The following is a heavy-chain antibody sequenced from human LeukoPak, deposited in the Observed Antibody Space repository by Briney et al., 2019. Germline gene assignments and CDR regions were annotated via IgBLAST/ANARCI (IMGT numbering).Heavy chain of an antibody. CDR3: ARDSASGWYESDAFDI. CDR1: GFSSYA. J-gene: IGHJ3*02. Sequence: AGGSLRLSCTGSGFSSYAMHWVRQAPGKGLEWVAVISYDGSNKYYADSVKGRFTISRDNSKNTLYLQMNSLRAEDTAVYYCARDSASGWYESDAFDIWGQGTMVTVSS. CDR2: ISYDGSNK. D-gene: IGHD6-19*01. V-gene: IGHV3-30-3*01.